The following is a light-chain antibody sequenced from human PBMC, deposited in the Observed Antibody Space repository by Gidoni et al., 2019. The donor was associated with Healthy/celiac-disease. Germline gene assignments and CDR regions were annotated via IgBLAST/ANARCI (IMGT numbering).Light chain of an antibody. Sequence: DIQMTQPPSSLPASVGDRVTITCRASQSISSYLNWYQQKPGKAPKLLIYAASSLQSGVPSRFSGSGSGTDFTLTISSLQPEDFATYYCQQSYSTPYTFGQGTKLEIK. CDR2: AAS. CDR1: QSISSY. CDR3: QQSYSTPYT. V-gene: IGKV1-39*01. J-gene: IGKJ2*01.